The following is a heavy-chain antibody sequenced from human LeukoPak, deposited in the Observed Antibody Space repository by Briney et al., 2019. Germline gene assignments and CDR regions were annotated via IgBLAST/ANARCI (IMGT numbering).Heavy chain of an antibody. CDR2: IKQDGSEI. Sequence: GGSLRLSCAASGFMFSGDWMSWVRQAPGKGLEGVANIKQDGSEIYYVDSVKGRFTISRDNAKNSLYLQMNSLRAEDTAVYYCARDRNGFWSDFWGQGTLVTVSS. V-gene: IGHV3-7*05. CDR3: ARDRNGFWSDF. D-gene: IGHD3-3*01. J-gene: IGHJ4*02. CDR1: GFMFSGDW.